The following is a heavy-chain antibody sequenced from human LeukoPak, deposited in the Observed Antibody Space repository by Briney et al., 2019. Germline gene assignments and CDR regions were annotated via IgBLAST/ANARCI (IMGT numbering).Heavy chain of an antibody. Sequence: PGGSLRLSCEASGFTFSSTHMVWVRQAPGKGLEWVSVTYTGGNSYYAGFVQGRFIISRDISKNTLYLQMNNLRAEDSALYYCARGGRGSAAVVAPRSFDIWGQGTMVTVSS. CDR1: GFTFSSTH. D-gene: IGHD3-22*01. J-gene: IGHJ3*02. V-gene: IGHV3-53*01. CDR3: ARGGRGSAAVVAPRSFDI. CDR2: TYTGGNS.